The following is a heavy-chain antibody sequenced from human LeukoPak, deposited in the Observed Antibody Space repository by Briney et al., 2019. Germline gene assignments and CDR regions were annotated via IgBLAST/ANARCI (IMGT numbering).Heavy chain of an antibody. V-gene: IGHV3-30*03. CDR3: ARSNQYYDILTGYYDYYYGMDV. Sequence: PGRSLRLSCAASGFTLSSYGMQWVRQAPGKGLEWVAVISSDGSTKYYADSVRGRFTISRDNSQNTLFLHMNSLRADDTAVYYCARSNQYYDILTGYYDYYYGMDVWGQGTTVTVSS. CDR2: ISSDGSTK. D-gene: IGHD3-9*01. J-gene: IGHJ6*02. CDR1: GFTLSSYG.